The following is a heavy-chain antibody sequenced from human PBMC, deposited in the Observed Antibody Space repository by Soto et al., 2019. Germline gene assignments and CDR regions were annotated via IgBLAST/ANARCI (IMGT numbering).Heavy chain of an antibody. CDR2: IYHAGSP. V-gene: IGHV4-4*02. J-gene: IGHJ3*01. D-gene: IGHD2-21*02. Sequence: LSLTCDVSGGSISSSSWWTWVRQSPGKGLEWIGEIYHAGSPNYNPSFQSRVTILADKSKNHFSLRLTSVTAADTAIYYCARGLSFRGDFDVWGQGTTVTVSS. CDR1: GGSISSSSW. CDR3: ARGLSFRGDFDV.